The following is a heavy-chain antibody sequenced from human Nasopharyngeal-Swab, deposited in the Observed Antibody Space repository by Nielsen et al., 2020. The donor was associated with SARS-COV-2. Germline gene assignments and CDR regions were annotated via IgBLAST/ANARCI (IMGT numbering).Heavy chain of an antibody. CDR3: ARSRGNFYDYGMDV. D-gene: IGHD3-10*01. CDR2: MYSSGRT. Sequence: VRQAPGKGLESIGHMYSSGRTNYNPSLMSRVTMSLDTSRNQFSLRLNSVTAADTAVYFCARSRGNFYDYGMDVWGQGTTVTVSS. V-gene: IGHV4-4*01. J-gene: IGHJ6*02.